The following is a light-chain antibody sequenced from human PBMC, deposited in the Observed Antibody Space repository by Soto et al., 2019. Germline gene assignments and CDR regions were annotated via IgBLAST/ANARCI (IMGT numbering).Light chain of an antibody. CDR3: QQGNRFPLT. Sequence: DIQMTQSTSSVSASVGDRVTITCRASQAINRYLAWYQQKPGKAPNLLIYTTSSLQSGVPSRFNGSGSGTDFTLTISRLEHEDFATYYCQQGNRFPLTFGGGTKVEIK. CDR2: TTS. CDR1: QAINRY. J-gene: IGKJ4*01. V-gene: IGKV1-12*01.